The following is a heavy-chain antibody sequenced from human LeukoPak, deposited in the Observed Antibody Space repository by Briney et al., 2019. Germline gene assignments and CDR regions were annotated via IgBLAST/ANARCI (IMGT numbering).Heavy chain of an antibody. CDR2: ISYDGSNK. J-gene: IGHJ4*02. CDR1: GFTFSSYG. D-gene: IGHD3-3*01. Sequence: GGSLRLSCAASGFTFSSYGMHWVRQAPGKGLEWVAVISYDGSNKYYVDSVKGRFTISRDNSKNTLYLQMNSLRAEDTAVYYCARPKFLEWLLYLDYWGQGTLVTVSS. V-gene: IGHV3-30*03. CDR3: ARPKFLEWLLYLDY.